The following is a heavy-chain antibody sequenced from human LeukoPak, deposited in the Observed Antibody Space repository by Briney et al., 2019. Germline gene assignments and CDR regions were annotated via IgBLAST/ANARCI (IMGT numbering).Heavy chain of an antibody. J-gene: IGHJ5*02. V-gene: IGHV4-4*09. Sequence: WETLTLTCTVSGGSISSYYWSWIWQPPGKGLEWIGYIYTSGSTNYNPSLKSRVTISVDTSKNQFSLKLSSVTAADTAVYYCARDINGTTGDWFDPWGQGTLVTVSS. CDR3: ARDINGTTGDWFDP. CDR2: IYTSGST. CDR1: GGSISSYY. D-gene: IGHD1-7*01.